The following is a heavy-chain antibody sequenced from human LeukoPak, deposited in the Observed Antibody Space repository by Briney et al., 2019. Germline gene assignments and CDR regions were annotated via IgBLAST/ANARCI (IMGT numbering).Heavy chain of an antibody. V-gene: IGHV3-23*01. CDR2: ISGSGGST. Sequence: GGSLRLSCAASGFTFSSYAMSWVRRASGKGLEWVSGISGSGGSTYYADSVKGRFTISRDNSKNMLYLQMNSLRAEDTAVYYCAKEGYCSGGDCYTYFDYWGQGSLVTVSS. CDR3: AKEGYCSGGDCYTYFDY. D-gene: IGHD2-15*01. J-gene: IGHJ4*02. CDR1: GFTFSSYA.